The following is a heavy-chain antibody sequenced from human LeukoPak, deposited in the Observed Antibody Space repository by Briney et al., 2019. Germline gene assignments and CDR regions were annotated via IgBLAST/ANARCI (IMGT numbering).Heavy chain of an antibody. Sequence: SETLSLTCTVSGGSISSRSHYWGWIRQPPGKGLGWIANIYYSGSTYYNPPLQSRVTISVDTSKNQFSLKLRSVTAADTAVYYCARGQYSSSSGPWGQGTLVTVSS. V-gene: IGHV4-39*01. J-gene: IGHJ5*02. D-gene: IGHD6-6*01. CDR1: GGSISSRSHY. CDR3: ARGQYSSSSGP. CDR2: IYYSGST.